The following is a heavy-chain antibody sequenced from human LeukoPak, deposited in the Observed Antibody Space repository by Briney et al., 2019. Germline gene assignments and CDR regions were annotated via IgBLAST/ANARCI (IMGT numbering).Heavy chain of an antibody. D-gene: IGHD2-2*01. CDR1: GGSISSGGYY. CDR3: ARGRGVCSSTSCYARSYFDY. J-gene: IGHJ4*02. Sequence: SETLSLTCTVSGGSISSGGYYWSWIRQHPGKGLEWIGYIYYSGSTYYNPSLKSRVTISVDTSKNQFSLKLSFVTAADTAVYYCARGRGVCSSTSCYARSYFDYWGQGTLVTVSS. CDR2: IYYSGST. V-gene: IGHV4-31*03.